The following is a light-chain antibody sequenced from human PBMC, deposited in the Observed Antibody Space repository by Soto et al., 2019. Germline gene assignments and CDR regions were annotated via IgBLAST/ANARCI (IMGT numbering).Light chain of an antibody. V-gene: IGKV3D-15*01. CDR3: QQYKNWPPYT. Sequence: VMTQSPATLSVSPGERATLSRRASQSVSSKLAWYQQKPGQAPRLLIYGASTRATGTPARFSGSGSGTEFTLTVSSLQSEDFAVYYCQQYKNWPPYTFGQGTKLEIK. CDR2: GAS. J-gene: IGKJ2*01. CDR1: QSVSSK.